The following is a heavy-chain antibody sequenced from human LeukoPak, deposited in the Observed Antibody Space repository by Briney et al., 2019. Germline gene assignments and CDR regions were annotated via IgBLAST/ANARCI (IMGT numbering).Heavy chain of an antibody. CDR2: IGATV. CDR1: GFTFSDYY. CDR3: AKVSRVADVHDAFDI. Sequence: GGSLRLSCAASGFTFSDYYMTWIRQAPGKGLEWVSYIGATVYDADSVKGRFTISRDNAKNPLYLQMNSLRAEDTAVYYCAKVSRVADVHDAFDIWGQGTMVTVSS. J-gene: IGHJ3*02. V-gene: IGHV3-11*01. D-gene: IGHD6-19*01.